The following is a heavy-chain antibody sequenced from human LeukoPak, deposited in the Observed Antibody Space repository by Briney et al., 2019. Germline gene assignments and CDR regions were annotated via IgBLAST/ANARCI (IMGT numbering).Heavy chain of an antibody. Sequence: GGSLRLSCAASGFTFSSYAMSWVRQVPGKGQVWVSRIKSDGSKTNYADSVKGRFTTSRDNAKNTLNLQMNSLRVEDTAVYFCAREIGGSFDYWGQGTLVTVSS. J-gene: IGHJ4*02. D-gene: IGHD3-3*01. CDR3: AREIGGSFDY. CDR1: GFTFSSYA. CDR2: IKSDGSKT. V-gene: IGHV3-74*01.